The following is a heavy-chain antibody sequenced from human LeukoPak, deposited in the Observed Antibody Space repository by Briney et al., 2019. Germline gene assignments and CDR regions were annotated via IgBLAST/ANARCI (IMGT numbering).Heavy chain of an antibody. V-gene: IGHV3-64D*06. D-gene: IGHD6-6*01. J-gene: IGHJ4*02. CDR1: GFTFITHP. CDR3: VKGGAYTTSSNFDY. CDR2: ISSNGGST. Sequence: SGGSPRLSCSASGFTFITHPTPPPPHKNPHQKKKNSPISSNGGSTYYADFVKGRFTISRDNSKKTLYLQMSSLRAEDTAIYYCVKGGAYTTSSNFDYWGQGTLVTVSS.